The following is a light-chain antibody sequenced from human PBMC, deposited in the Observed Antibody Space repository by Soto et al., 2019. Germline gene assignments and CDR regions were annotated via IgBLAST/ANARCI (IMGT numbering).Light chain of an antibody. Sequence: QSVLTQPPSVSGAPGQRVTISCTGSSANIGAAYNVDWYQQLPGTAPKLLIYDDNNRPSGVPDRFSGSRSGTSASLAITGLQAEDEADYSCQSYDSSLPGFVFGTGTKVTVL. V-gene: IGLV1-40*01. CDR3: QSYDSSLPGFV. J-gene: IGLJ1*01. CDR1: SANIGAAYN. CDR2: DDN.